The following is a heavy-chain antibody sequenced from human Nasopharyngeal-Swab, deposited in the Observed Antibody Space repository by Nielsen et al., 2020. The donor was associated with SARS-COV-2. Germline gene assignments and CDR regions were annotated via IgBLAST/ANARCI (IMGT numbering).Heavy chain of an antibody. CDR1: GFTFSSYS. Sequence: GGSLRLSCAASGFTFSSYSMNWVRQAPGKGLEWVSSISSSSSYIYYADSVKGRFTISRDNAKNSLYLQMNSLGAEDTAVYYCAKEGGAYGYYYYYMDVWGKGTTVTVSS. CDR2: ISSSSSYI. V-gene: IGHV3-21*01. J-gene: IGHJ6*03. CDR3: AKEGGAYGYYYYYMDV. D-gene: IGHD2-21*01.